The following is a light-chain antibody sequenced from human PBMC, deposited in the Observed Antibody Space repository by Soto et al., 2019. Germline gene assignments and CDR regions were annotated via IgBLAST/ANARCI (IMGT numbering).Light chain of an antibody. J-gene: IGLJ2*01. Sequence: QSALTQPASVSGSPGQSITISCTGTSSDVGGYNYVSWFQQHPGKAPNLMIYGVYRRPSGVSYRFSGSKSGNTASLTISGLQAEDEADYYCSSYTTRSTVVFGGGTKLTVL. CDR2: GVY. V-gene: IGLV2-14*01. CDR3: SSYTTRSTVV. CDR1: SSDVGGYNY.